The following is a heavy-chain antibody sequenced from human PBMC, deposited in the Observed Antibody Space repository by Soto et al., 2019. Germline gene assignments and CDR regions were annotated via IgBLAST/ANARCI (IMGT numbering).Heavy chain of an antibody. CDR2: IKEDGSEK. CDR1: GFTFSTYW. Sequence: EVQLVESGGGLVQPGGSLRFSCAVSGFTFSTYWMTWVRQAPGKGLEWVANIKEDGSEKHYVDSVKGRFTISRDNAKNSLYLQMNSLRAEDTAVYFCARGGSESDYWGQGTLVTVSS. V-gene: IGHV3-7*01. D-gene: IGHD3-10*01. CDR3: ARGGSESDY. J-gene: IGHJ4*02.